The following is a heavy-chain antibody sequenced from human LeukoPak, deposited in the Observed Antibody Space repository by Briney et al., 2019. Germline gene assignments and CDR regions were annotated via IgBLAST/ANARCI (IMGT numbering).Heavy chain of an antibody. V-gene: IGHV1-46*01. CDR1: GYTFTSYY. D-gene: IGHD3-22*01. J-gene: IGHJ5*02. CDR3: ARAGITMIVGGNDWFDP. Sequence: ASVKVSCKASGYTFTSYYMHWVRQAPGQGPEWMGIINPSGGSTSYAQKFQGRVTMTRDMSTSTVYMELSSLRSEDTAVYYCARAGITMIVGGNDWFDPWGQGTLVTVSS. CDR2: INPSGGST.